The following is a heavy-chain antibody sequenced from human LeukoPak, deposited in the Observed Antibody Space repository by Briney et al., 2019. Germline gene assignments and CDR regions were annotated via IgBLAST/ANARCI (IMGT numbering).Heavy chain of an antibody. CDR1: GYIFVGYY. Sequence: ASVTVSCKASGYIFVGYYLHWVRQAPGQGLEWMGVINPHSGDTNFAQKFQGRVTMTRDTSISTAYMELSRLRSNDTAVYYCARSEDSGYSSSYYWFDPWGQGTLVTVSS. CDR3: ARSEDSGYSSSYYWFDP. D-gene: IGHD6-13*01. CDR2: INPHSGDT. J-gene: IGHJ5*02. V-gene: IGHV1-2*02.